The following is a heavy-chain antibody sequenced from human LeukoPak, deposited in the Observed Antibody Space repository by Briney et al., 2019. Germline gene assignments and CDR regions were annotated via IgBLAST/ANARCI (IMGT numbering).Heavy chain of an antibody. CDR2: IYNSGNT. D-gene: IGHD3-22*01. J-gene: IGHJ4*02. CDR3: ARDHYYYDSTGYYYLDY. V-gene: IGHV4-4*07. Sequence: SETLSLTCTVSGGSISSYYWSWIRQPAGKGLEWIGRIYNSGNTNYNPSLKSRVTISVDMSKNQFSLKLSSVTAADTAVYYCARDHYYYDSTGYYYLDYWGQGTLVTVSS. CDR1: GGSISSYY.